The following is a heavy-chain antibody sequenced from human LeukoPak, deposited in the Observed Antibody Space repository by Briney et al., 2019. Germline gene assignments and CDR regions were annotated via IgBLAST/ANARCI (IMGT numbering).Heavy chain of an antibody. D-gene: IGHD6-13*01. Sequence: SETLSLTCAVYGGSFSGYYWSWIRQPPGKGLEWIGEINHSGSTNYNPSLKSRVTISVDTSKNQFSLKLSSVTAADTAVYYCARQFYSSSRYFDLWGRGTLVTVSS. CDR1: GGSFSGYY. CDR3: ARQFYSSSRYFDL. CDR2: INHSGST. J-gene: IGHJ2*01. V-gene: IGHV4-34*01.